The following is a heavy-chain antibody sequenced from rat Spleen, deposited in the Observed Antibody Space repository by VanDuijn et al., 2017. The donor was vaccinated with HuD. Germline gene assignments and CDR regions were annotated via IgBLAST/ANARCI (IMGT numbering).Heavy chain of an antibody. Sequence: EVHLVESGGGLVQPGRSLKLSCAASGFTFDDFYMAWIRQAPTKGLEWVASINYDGGSTDYRDSVKGRFTISRDNAKSTLYLQMDSLRSEDTATYYCARHNSGYYFDYWGQGVMVTVSS. CDR1: GFTFDDFY. CDR3: ARHNSGYYFDY. J-gene: IGHJ2*01. D-gene: IGHD4-3*01. CDR2: INYDGGST. V-gene: IGHV5-7*01.